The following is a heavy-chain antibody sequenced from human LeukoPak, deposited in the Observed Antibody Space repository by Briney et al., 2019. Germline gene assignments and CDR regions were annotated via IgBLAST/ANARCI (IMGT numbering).Heavy chain of an antibody. CDR2: INHSGST. V-gene: IGHV4-34*01. CDR3: ARDLSSYDILTGYYNHPFDY. Sequence: SETLSLTCTVSGGSISSYYWSWIRQPPGKGLEWIGEINHSGSTNYNPSLKSRVTISVDTSKNQFSLKLSSVTAADTAVYYCARDLSSYDILTGYYNHPFDYWGQGTLVTVSS. CDR1: GGSISSYY. D-gene: IGHD3-9*01. J-gene: IGHJ4*02.